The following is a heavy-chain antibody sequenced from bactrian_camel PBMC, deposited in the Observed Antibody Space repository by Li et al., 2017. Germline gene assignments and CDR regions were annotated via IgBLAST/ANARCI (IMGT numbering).Heavy chain of an antibody. CDR3: VAVVAYTLTDDMPH. CDR2: IDSDGNT. CDR1: GRTSGINA. V-gene: IGHV3S53*01. D-gene: IGHD1*01. Sequence: VQLVESGGGLVQAGGSLRLACAASGRTSGINAFGWFRQAPAKKREGVACIDSDGNTNYTDSVQGRFTVSRDNDENAVYLQMNSLKPDDTGVYYCVAVVAYTLTDDMPHWGQGTQVTVS. J-gene: IGHJ4*01.